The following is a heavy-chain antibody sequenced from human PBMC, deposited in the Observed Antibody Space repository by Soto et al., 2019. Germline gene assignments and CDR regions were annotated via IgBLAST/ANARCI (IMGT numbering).Heavy chain of an antibody. CDR3: VRGGGYDPFDY. D-gene: IGHD5-12*01. Sequence: PSVTLSLTCTVSGASISYGGFSWSWIRQSPGKGLEWIGYISHLENTYFHPSFKSRLTMSIDRSRNQFSLNLSSVTAADRDASYCVRGGGYDPFDYWGQGGLVTVSS. V-gene: IGHV4-30-2*06. CDR1: GASISYGGFS. CDR2: ISHLENT. J-gene: IGHJ4*02.